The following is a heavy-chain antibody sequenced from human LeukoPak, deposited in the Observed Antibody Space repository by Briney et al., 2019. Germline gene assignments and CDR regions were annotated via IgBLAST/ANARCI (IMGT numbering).Heavy chain of an antibody. Sequence: SSETLSLTCTVSGGSISSYYWSWIRQPPGKGLEWIGYIYYSGSTNYNPSLKSRVTISVDTSKNQFSLKLSSVTAADTAVYCSARAPLYDSTLFDYWGQGTLVTVSS. V-gene: IGHV4-59*01. D-gene: IGHD3-22*01. CDR1: GGSISSYY. CDR3: ARAPLYDSTLFDY. CDR2: IYYSGST. J-gene: IGHJ4*02.